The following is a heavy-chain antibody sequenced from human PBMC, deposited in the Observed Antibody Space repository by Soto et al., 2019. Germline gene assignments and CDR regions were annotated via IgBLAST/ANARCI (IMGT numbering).Heavy chain of an antibody. Sequence: DVQVLESGGDLVQPGGSLRLSCAASGFTFNSYAMSWVRQAPGKGLEWVSSVSAGGDMTYYSDSVKGRFTISRDNSNNALFLQMHSLRIEDPALYYCARGDRGGSGSPASYYYSGLDVWGQGTTVTVS. CDR2: VSAGGDMT. J-gene: IGHJ6*02. CDR1: GFTFNSYA. CDR3: ARGDRGGSGSPASYYYSGLDV. V-gene: IGHV3-23*01. D-gene: IGHD3-10*01.